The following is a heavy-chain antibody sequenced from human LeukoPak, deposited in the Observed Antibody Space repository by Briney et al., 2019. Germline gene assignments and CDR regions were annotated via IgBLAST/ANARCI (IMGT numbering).Heavy chain of an antibody. V-gene: IGHV1-18*04. J-gene: IGHJ4*02. CDR2: ISPYSGHT. CDR3: ARDPYYYDNSQSSSGYFDY. Sequence: ASVKVSCKTSGYTFDSYGISWVRQAPGQGLEWMGWISPYSGHTDYAQKFQFRVTMTTDTSSSTAYMEMRSLRSDDTAFYYCARDPYYYDNSQSSSGYFDYWGQGTLVTVSS. D-gene: IGHD3-22*01. CDR1: GYTFDSYG.